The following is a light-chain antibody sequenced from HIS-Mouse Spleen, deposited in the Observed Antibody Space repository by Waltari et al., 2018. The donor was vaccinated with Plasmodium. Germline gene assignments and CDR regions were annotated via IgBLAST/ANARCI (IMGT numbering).Light chain of an antibody. CDR2: KDS. J-gene: IGLJ2*01. Sequence: SYELTQPPSVSVSPGQTARITCSGDALPKQYAYWYQQTPGQAPVLVINKDSERPAGIPERFSGSSPGTTVTLTISGVQAEDEADYYCQSADSSGTYVVFGGGTKLTVL. CDR3: QSADSSGTYVV. CDR1: ALPKQY. V-gene: IGLV3-25*03.